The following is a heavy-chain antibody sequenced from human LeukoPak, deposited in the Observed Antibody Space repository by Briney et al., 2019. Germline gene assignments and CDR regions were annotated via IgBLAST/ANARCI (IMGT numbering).Heavy chain of an antibody. CDR2: IYPGDSDS. CDR1: GYSFSSYW. CDR3: ARHASSIRSTQVPFDY. J-gene: IGHJ4*02. V-gene: IGHV5-51*01. D-gene: IGHD2-15*01. Sequence: KLGESLKISCKGSGYSFSSYWIAWVRQMPGKGLEWMGIIYPGDSDSKYSRSFQGQVTTSADKSINTAYLQWSGLKASDSGMYFCARHASSIRSTQVPFDYWGQGTLVTVSS.